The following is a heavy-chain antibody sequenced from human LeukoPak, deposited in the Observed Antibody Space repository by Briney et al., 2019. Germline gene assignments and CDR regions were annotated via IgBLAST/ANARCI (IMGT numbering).Heavy chain of an antibody. CDR1: GGSISSSSYY. CDR2: IYYSGST. D-gene: IGHD6-19*01. J-gene: IGHJ4*02. CDR3: ARDFIAVADNEYYFDY. Sequence: SETLSLTCTVSGGSISSSSYYWGWIRQPPGKGLEWIGSIYYSGSTYYNPSLKSRVTISVDTSKNQVSLKLSSVTAADTAVYFCARDFIAVADNEYYFDYWGQGTLVTVSS. V-gene: IGHV4-39*07.